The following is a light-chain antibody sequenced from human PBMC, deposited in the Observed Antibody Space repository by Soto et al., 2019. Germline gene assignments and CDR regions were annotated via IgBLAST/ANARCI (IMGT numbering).Light chain of an antibody. CDR1: QSVSSY. CDR3: QKRSNWRST. V-gene: IGKV3-11*01. CDR2: DAS. Sequence: EIVLTQSPATLSLSPGERATLSCRASQSVSSYLAWYQQKPGQAPRLLIYDASSRATGIPARFSGSGSGTYFTLTITSQEPEDCAVYYCQKRSNWRSTYGGGTKVEIK. J-gene: IGKJ4*01.